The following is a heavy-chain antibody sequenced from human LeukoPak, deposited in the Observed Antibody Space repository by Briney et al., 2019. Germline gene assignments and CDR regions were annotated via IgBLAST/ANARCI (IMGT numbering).Heavy chain of an antibody. Sequence: GGSLRLSCAASGFTVSSNYMSWVRQAPGKGLEWVSVIYSGGSTYYEASVKGRFTISRDNSKNTLYLQMNSLRAEDTAVYYCASGGSYFDFQHWGQGTLVTVSS. CDR1: GFTVSSNY. CDR3: ASGGSYFDFQH. V-gene: IGHV3-66*01. D-gene: IGHD1-26*01. CDR2: IYSGGST. J-gene: IGHJ1*01.